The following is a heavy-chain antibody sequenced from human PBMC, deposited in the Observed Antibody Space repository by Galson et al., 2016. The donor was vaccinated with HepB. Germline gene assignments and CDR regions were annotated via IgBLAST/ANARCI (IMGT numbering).Heavy chain of an antibody. CDR1: GFTFSSYS. V-gene: IGHV3-21*01. Sequence: SLRLSCAASGFTFSSYSMNWVRQAPGKGLEWVSSISSSSSHIYYADSVKGRFTISRANAKNSLYLQMNSLRAEDTAVYYCASGYSYGYFYYWGQGTLVTVSS. CDR2: ISSSSSHI. CDR3: ASGYSYGYFYY. D-gene: IGHD5-18*01. J-gene: IGHJ4*02.